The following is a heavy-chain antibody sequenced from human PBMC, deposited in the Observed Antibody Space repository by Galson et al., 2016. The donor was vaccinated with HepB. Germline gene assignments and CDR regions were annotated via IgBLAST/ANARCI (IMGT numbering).Heavy chain of an antibody. D-gene: IGHD2-15*01. Sequence: SLRLSCAASGFTFSAFAMHWVRQAPGKGLEWVTAISPDGTGRHYADSVKGRLTISRDNSKNTVYLQMNRVRPEDTGLYYCARDLTYSGSTCYSRGFFDYWGQGALVAVSS. V-gene: IGHV3-30*04. CDR2: ISPDGTGR. CDR1: GFTFSAFA. J-gene: IGHJ4*02. CDR3: ARDLTYSGSTCYSRGFFDY.